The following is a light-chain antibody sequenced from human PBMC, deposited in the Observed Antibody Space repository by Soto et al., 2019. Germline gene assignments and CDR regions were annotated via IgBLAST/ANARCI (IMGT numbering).Light chain of an antibody. V-gene: IGKV3-20*01. CDR1: QSVSSSL. Sequence: EIVLTQSPGTLSLSPGERATLSCRASQSVSSSLLAWYQQKPGQAPRLLIHGASGRANGIPDRFSGSGSGTDFTLTISRLEPEDFSVYYCQQYGTSPQTFGQGTKVEIK. J-gene: IGKJ1*01. CDR2: GAS. CDR3: QQYGTSPQT.